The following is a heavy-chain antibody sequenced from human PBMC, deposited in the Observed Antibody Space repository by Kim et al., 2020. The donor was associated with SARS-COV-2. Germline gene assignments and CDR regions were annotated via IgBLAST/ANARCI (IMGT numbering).Heavy chain of an antibody. V-gene: IGHV3-48*02. J-gene: IGHJ4*02. CDR2: ISRSSSTI. D-gene: IGHD3-16*01. Sequence: GGSLRLSCAASGFTFSSYSMNWVRQAPGKGLEWVSYISRSSSTIYYADSVKGRFTISRDNAKNTLYLQMNSLRDEDAAMYYCACRSNYVAGLGDCWGQGTLVTVSS. CDR3: ACRSNYVAGLGDC. CDR1: GFTFSSYS.